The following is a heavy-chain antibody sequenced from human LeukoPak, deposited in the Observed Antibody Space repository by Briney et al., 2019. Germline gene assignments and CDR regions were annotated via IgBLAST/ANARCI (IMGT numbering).Heavy chain of an antibody. J-gene: IGHJ3*02. CDR1: GFTFSSYA. V-gene: IGHV3-23*01. CDR3: ANWHLEFCSGGSCFIVDAFDI. D-gene: IGHD2-15*01. Sequence: PGGSLQLSFAASGFTFSSYAMSWVRQAPGKGLEWVSAISGSGGSKYYADSGKGRFTISRDNSKTPLYLQITSLRAEDTAVYYCANWHLEFCSGGSCFIVDAFDIWGQGTMVTVSS. CDR2: ISGSGGSK.